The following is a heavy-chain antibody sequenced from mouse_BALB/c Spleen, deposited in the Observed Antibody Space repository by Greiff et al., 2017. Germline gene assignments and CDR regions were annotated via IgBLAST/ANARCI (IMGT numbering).Heavy chain of an antibody. Sequence: EVQLQQSGTVLARPGASVKMSCKASGYSFTSYWMHWVKQRPGQGLEWIGAIYPGNSDTSYNQKFKGKAKLTAVTSASTAYMELSSLTNEDSAVYYSTRFSLTGDAMDYWGQGTSVTVSS. D-gene: IGHD1-1*01. CDR3: TRFSLTGDAMDY. V-gene: IGHV1-5*01. CDR2: IYPGNSDT. J-gene: IGHJ4*01. CDR1: GYSFTSYW.